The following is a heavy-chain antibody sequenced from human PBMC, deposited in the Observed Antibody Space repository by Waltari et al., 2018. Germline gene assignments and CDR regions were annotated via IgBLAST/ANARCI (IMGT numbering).Heavy chain of an antibody. D-gene: IGHD3-10*01. CDR3: AKNGSESYTFWFDP. CDR1: GFTFSNYA. V-gene: IGHV3-23*01. CDR2: ISSNNASN. J-gene: IGHJ5*02. Sequence: EVQLLESGGGLVQPGGSLRLSCAGSGFTFSNYAMNWVRQAPGKGWESVLTISSNNASNYYADSVKVPFTISNANYNNTLYLQMISLRANDTAVYYCAKNGSESYTFWFDPWGQGTLVTVSS.